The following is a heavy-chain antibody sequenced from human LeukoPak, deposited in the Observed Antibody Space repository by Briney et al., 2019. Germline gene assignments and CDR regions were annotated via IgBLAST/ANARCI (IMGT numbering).Heavy chain of an antibody. D-gene: IGHD3-22*01. Sequence: SETLSLTCTVSGGSISSYYWSLIRHPAGKGLGWIGRIYTSGSTNYNPSLKSRVTMSVDTSKNQFSLKLSSVTAADTAVYSCARELYYYDSSGYYHEGCFDYWGQGTLVTVSS. CDR3: ARELYYYDSSGYYHEGCFDY. CDR2: IYTSGST. CDR1: GGSISSYY. J-gene: IGHJ4*02. V-gene: IGHV4-4*07.